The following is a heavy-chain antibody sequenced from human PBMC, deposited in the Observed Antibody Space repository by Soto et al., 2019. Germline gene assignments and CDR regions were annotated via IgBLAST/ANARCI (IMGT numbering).Heavy chain of an antibody. Sequence: SETLSLTCTVSGGSISSYYWSWIRQPPGKGLEWIGYIHHSGSTSYNPSLKSRVTMSVDTSRNQFSLKVNSVTAADTALYYCARQGFGQLHGLVDVWGPGTTVTVSS. CDR2: IHHSGST. V-gene: IGHV4-59*08. CDR1: GGSISSYY. J-gene: IGHJ6*02. CDR3: ARQGFGQLHGLVDV. D-gene: IGHD3-10*01.